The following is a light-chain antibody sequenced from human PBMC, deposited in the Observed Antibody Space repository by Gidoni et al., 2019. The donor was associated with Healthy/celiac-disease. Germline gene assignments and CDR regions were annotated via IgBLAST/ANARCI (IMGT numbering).Light chain of an antibody. CDR2: DAS. CDR3: QQRSNWPST. J-gene: IGKJ1*01. Sequence: EIVLTQSTATLSLSPGERATLSCRASQSVSSYLAWYQQKPGQAPRLLIYDASNRATGIPARFSGSGSGTDFTLTIRSLEPEDFAVYYCQQRSNWPSTFGQGTKVEIK. V-gene: IGKV3-11*01. CDR1: QSVSSY.